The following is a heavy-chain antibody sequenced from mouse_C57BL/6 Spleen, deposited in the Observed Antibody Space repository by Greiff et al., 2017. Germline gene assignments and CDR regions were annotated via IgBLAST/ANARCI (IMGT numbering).Heavy chain of an antibody. CDR1: GFTFSNYW. V-gene: IGHV6-3*01. J-gene: IGHJ4*01. CDR3: TACDYDVDYAMDY. CDR2: IRLKSDNYAT. Sequence: EVMLVESGGGLVQPGGSMKLSCVASGFTFSNYWMNWVRQSPEKGLAWVAQIRLKSDNYATHYAESVKGRFTISRDDSKSSVYLQMINLRAEDTGIYYCTACDYDVDYAMDYWGQGTSVTVSS. D-gene: IGHD2-4*01.